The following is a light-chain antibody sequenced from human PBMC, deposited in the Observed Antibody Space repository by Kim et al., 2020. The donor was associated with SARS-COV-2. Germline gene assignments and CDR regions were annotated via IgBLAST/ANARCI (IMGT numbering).Light chain of an antibody. CDR1: GSNIGINS. CDR3: ATWDSRPSAVV. J-gene: IGLJ2*01. Sequence: GQRVTIAGCGSGSNIGINSVTWYRELPGTAPKVLIDKKDKRPSGIPDRFSGSKSGTSATLAISGLQTGDESDYYCATWDSRPSAVVFGGGTQLTVL. V-gene: IGLV1-51*01. CDR2: KKD.